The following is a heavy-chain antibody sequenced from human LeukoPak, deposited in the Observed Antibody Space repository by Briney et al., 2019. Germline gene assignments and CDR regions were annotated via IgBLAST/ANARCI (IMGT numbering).Heavy chain of an antibody. J-gene: IGHJ4*02. D-gene: IGHD4-17*01. CDR3: ARELWTTVSLFDD. CDR1: GGSFSGYY. Sequence: SETLSLTCAVYGGSFSGYYWSWIRQPPGKGLEWIGEINHSGSTNYNPSLKSRVTISVDTSKNQFSLKLSSVTAADTAVYYCARELWTTVSLFDDWGQGTLVTVSS. V-gene: IGHV4-34*01. CDR2: INHSGST.